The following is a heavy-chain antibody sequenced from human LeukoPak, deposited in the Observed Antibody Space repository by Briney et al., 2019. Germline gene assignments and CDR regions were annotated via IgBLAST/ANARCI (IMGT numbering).Heavy chain of an antibody. D-gene: IGHD6-6*01. CDR3: ARTTVEQLAITYYFDY. J-gene: IGHJ4*02. Sequence: GGSLRLSCAASGFTFSSYWMSWVRQAPGKGLEWVANIKQDGSEKYYVDSVKGRFTISRDNAKNSLYLQMNSLRAEDTAVYYCARTTVEQLAITYYFDYWGQGTLVTVSS. V-gene: IGHV3-7*01. CDR2: IKQDGSEK. CDR1: GFTFSSYW.